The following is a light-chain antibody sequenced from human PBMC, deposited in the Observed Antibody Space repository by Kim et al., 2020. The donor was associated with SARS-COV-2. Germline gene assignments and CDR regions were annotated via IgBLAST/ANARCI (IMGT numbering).Light chain of an antibody. V-gene: IGLV2-11*01. J-gene: IGLJ3*02. CDR3: CSYAGSTTLGV. CDR1: RSDVGAYKY. CDR2: DVS. Sequence: QSVTISCTGTRSDVGAYKYVSWYQHYPGNTPKLMVYDVSKRPSGVPDRFSGSKSGNTASLTIYGLQADDEADYYCCSYAGSTTLGVFGGGTQLTVL.